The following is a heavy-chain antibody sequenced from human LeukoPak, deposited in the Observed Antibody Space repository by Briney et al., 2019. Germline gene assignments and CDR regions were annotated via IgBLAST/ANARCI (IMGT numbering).Heavy chain of an antibody. V-gene: IGHV3-74*01. J-gene: IGHJ4*02. Sequence: GGSLRLSCAASGFTSSSYWMHWVRQAPGKGLVWVSRINSDGSSTSYADSVKGRFTISRDNAKNTLYLQMNSLRAEDTAVYYCARDGDYYDSSGDFDYWGQGTLVTVSS. CDR1: GFTSSSYW. D-gene: IGHD3-22*01. CDR2: INSDGSST. CDR3: ARDGDYYDSSGDFDY.